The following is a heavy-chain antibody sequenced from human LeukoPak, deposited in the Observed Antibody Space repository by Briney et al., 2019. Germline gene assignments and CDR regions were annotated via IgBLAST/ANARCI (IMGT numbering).Heavy chain of an antibody. Sequence: KAGGSLRLSCAASGFTFSSYSMNWVRQAPGKGLEWVSSISSSSSYIYYADSVKGRFTISRDNAKNSLYLQMNSLRAEDTAVYYCARVTSGITGGTYYYYYMDVWGKGTTVTVSS. CDR1: GFTFSSYS. D-gene: IGHD6-13*01. V-gene: IGHV3-21*01. J-gene: IGHJ6*03. CDR3: ARVTSGITGGTYYYYYMDV. CDR2: ISSSSSYI.